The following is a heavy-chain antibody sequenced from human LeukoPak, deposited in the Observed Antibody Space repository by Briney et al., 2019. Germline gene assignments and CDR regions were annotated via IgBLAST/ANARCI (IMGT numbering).Heavy chain of an antibody. J-gene: IGHJ2*01. CDR3: ARGAYYEFWSCYAPYWYFDH. D-gene: IGHD3-3*01. CDR1: GGTFSSYA. Sequence: GASVKVSCKASGGTFSSYAISWVRQAPGQGLECMGGIIPIFGTANYAQKFQGRVTITADESTRTAYMELSSLRSEDTAVYYCARGAYYEFWSCYAPYWYFDHWGRGTLVTVSS. V-gene: IGHV1-69*01. CDR2: IIPIFGTA.